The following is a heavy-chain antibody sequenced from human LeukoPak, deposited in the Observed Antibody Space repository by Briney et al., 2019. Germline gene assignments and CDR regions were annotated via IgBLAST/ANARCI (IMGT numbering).Heavy chain of an antibody. CDR3: ASKVTTDAFDI. CDR2: IYYSGST. J-gene: IGHJ3*02. V-gene: IGHV4-59*08. D-gene: IGHD4-17*01. CDR1: GGSFRGYY. Sequence: SETLSLTCAVYGGSFRGYYWSWIRQSPGKGLEWIGYIYYSGSTNYNPSLKSRVTISVDTSKNQFSLKLSSVTAADTAVYYCASKVTTDAFDIWGQGTMVTVSS.